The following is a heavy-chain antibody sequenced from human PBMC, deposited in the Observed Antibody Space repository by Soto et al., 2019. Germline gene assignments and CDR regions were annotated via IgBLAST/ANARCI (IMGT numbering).Heavy chain of an antibody. D-gene: IGHD4-17*01. V-gene: IGHV3-30*18. Sequence: GGSLRLSCAASGFTFSSYGMHWVRQAPGKGLEWVAVISYDGSNKYYADSVKGRVTISRDNSETTVYLQVNSLRAEDTAVYYCAKDMTTVVSRKLYYYYYGMDVWGQGTTVTVSS. CDR2: ISYDGSNK. CDR3: AKDMTTVVSRKLYYYYYGMDV. CDR1: GFTFSSYG. J-gene: IGHJ6*02.